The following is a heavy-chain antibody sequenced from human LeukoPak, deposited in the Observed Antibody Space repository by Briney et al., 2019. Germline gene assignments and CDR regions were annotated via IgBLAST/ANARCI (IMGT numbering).Heavy chain of an antibody. CDR2: INPNSGGT. CDR3: ARDERGSGSYNFDY. V-gene: IGHV1-2*04. CDR1: GYTFTGYY. Sequence: GASVKVSCTASGYTFTGYYMHWVRQAPGQGLEWMGWINPNSGGTNYAQKFQGWVTMTRDTSISTAYMELSRLRSDDTAVYYCARDERGSGSYNFDYWGQGTLVTVSS. D-gene: IGHD3-10*01. J-gene: IGHJ4*02.